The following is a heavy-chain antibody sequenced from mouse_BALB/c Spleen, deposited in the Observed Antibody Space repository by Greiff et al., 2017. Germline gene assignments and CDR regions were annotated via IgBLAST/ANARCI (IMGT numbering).Heavy chain of an antibody. D-gene: IGHD1-2*01. Sequence: DVMLVESGGGLVQPGGSRKLSCAASGFTFSSFGMHWVRQAPEKGLEWVAYISSGSSTIYYADTVKGRFTISRDNPKNTLFLQMTSLRSEDTAMYYCARNYGYVWGQGTSVTVSS. CDR3: ARNYGYV. J-gene: IGHJ4*01. V-gene: IGHV5-17*02. CDR1: GFTFSSFG. CDR2: ISSGSSTI.